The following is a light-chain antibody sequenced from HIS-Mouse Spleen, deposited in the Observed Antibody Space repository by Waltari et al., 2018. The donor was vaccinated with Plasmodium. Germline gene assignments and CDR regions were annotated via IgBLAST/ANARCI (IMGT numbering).Light chain of an antibody. J-gene: IGKJ1*01. CDR3: QQSYSTWT. V-gene: IGKV1-39*01. CDR1: QSISSY. Sequence: DIQMTPSPSSLSASVGDRFAITCRASQSISSYLNWYQQKPGKAPKLLIYAASSLQSGVPSRFSGSGSGTDFTLTISSLQPEDFATYYCQQSYSTWTFGQGTKVEIK. CDR2: AAS.